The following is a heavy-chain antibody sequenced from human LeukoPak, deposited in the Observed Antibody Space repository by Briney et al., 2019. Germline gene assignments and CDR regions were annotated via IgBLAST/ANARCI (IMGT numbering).Heavy chain of an antibody. CDR1: GFPFSSYW. V-gene: IGHV3-7*01. D-gene: IGHD5-24*01. CDR2: IKQDGSKK. CDR3: TXVGYXXXXXDY. Sequence: GGSLRLSCVASGFPFSSYWMTWVRQAPGKGLEWVANIKQDGSKKSYVDSVKGRFTISRDNAKNSLYLQMNSLRAEDTAIYYCTXVGYXXXXXDYXGQ. J-gene: IGHJ4*02.